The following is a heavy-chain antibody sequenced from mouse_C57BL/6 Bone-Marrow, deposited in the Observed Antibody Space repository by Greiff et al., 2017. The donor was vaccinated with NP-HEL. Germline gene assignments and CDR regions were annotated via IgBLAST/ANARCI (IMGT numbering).Heavy chain of an antibody. CDR1: GYTFTSYW. CDR3: ARSHYDGSSYHWYFDV. Sequence: QVQLQQPGAELVMPGASVKLSCKASGYTFTSYWMHWVKQRPGQGLEWIGEIDPSDSYTNYQEKCKGKSTLTVDKSSSTAYMQLSSLTSEDSAVYYCARSHYDGSSYHWYFDVWGTGTTVTVSS. D-gene: IGHD1-1*01. CDR2: IDPSDSYT. J-gene: IGHJ1*03. V-gene: IGHV1-69*01.